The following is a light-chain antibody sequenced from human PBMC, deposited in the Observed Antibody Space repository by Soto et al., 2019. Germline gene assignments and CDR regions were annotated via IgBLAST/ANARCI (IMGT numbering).Light chain of an antibody. CDR3: SSYSGSSSLVV. J-gene: IGLJ2*01. CDR2: EVT. Sequence: QSALTQPASVSGSPGQSITISCTGTSRDVGGYDYVSWYQQRPDKAPKLIIFEVTSRPSGVSSRFSASKSGYTASLTISGLQPDHEGHYYCSSYSGSSSLVVFGGGTKLTVL. CDR1: SRDVGGYDY. V-gene: IGLV2-14*01.